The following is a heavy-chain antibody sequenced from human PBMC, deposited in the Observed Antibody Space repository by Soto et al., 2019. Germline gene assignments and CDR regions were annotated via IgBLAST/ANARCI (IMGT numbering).Heavy chain of an antibody. CDR1: GFMFSAYA. J-gene: IGHJ4*01. Sequence: GGSLRLSCAASGFMFSAYAMLWVRQAPGKGLEWVAAISYDGTNKYYADSIKGRFTISRDNSANTLFLQVNSLRREDTAMYYCARDPSPYTSGWYGIDFWGQGTLVTVSS. V-gene: IGHV3-30*04. D-gene: IGHD6-19*01. CDR2: ISYDGTNK. CDR3: ARDPSPYTSGWYGIDF.